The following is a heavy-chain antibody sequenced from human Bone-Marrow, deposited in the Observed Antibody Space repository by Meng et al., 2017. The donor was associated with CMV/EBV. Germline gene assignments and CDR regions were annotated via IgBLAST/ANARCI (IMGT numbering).Heavy chain of an antibody. J-gene: IGHJ5*02. CDR3: AKDHSPSTNYDFWSGYYRDNWSDP. V-gene: IGHV3-9*01. CDR2: ISWNSGSI. CDR1: GFTFDDYA. Sequence: SLKISCAASGFTFDDYAMHWVRQAPGKGLEWVSGISWNSGSIGYADSVKGRFTISRANSKNTLYLQMNRLRTENTAVYYCAKDHSPSTNYDFWSGYYRDNWSDPWGQGSLVTFSS. D-gene: IGHD3-3*01.